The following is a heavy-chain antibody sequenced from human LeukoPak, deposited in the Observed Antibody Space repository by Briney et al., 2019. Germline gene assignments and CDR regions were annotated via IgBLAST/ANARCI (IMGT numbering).Heavy chain of an antibody. V-gene: IGHV4-59*08. CDR3: ARHDYASPLIYFDS. CDR1: GASISGYY. Sequence: SETLSLTCTVSGASISGYYWSWIRQPPGKGLEWIAYIYYSGATRYNPSLKSRVSLSVDTSKNQFSLKLSSVTAADTAVYYCARHDYASPLIYFDSWGQGTLVTVSS. J-gene: IGHJ4*02. CDR2: IYYSGAT. D-gene: IGHD4-17*01.